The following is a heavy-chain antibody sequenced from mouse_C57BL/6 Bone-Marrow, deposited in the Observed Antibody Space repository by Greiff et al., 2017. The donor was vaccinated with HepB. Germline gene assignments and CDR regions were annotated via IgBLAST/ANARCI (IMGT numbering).Heavy chain of an antibody. Sequence: QVQLQQSGPELVKPGASVKISCKASGYSFTSYYIHWVKQRPGQGLEWIGWIYPGSGNTKYNEKFKGKATLTADTSSSTAYMQLSSLTSEDSAVYYCARSPNWCYAMDYWGQGTSVTVSS. CDR2: IYPGSGNT. J-gene: IGHJ4*01. V-gene: IGHV1-66*01. CDR3: ARSPNWCYAMDY. D-gene: IGHD4-1*01. CDR1: GYSFTSYY.